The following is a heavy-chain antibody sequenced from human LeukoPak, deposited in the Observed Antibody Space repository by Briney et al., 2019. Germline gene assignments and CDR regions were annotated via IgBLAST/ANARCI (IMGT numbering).Heavy chain of an antibody. CDR2: IYYSGNT. Sequence: SETLSLTCTVSGGSIRGYYWSWIRQSPGKGLEWIGYIYYSGNTNYNPSLKSRVTISVDTSKNQFSLKLSSVTAADTAMYYCARDRSGSYSRYYYYGMDVWGQGTTVTVSS. J-gene: IGHJ6*02. V-gene: IGHV4-59*12. CDR3: ARDRSGSYSRYYYYGMDV. CDR1: GGSIRGYY. D-gene: IGHD1-26*01.